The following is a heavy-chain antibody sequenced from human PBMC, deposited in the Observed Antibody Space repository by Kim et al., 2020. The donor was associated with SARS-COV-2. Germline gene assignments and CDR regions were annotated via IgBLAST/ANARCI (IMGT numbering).Heavy chain of an antibody. J-gene: IGHJ6*02. CDR3: ARIQYYYGMDV. Sequence: TSNPSLKRRITMSVHTSKNQFSLKLSSVPAADTAVYYCARIQYYYGMDVWGQGTTVTVSS. V-gene: IGHV4-4*07.